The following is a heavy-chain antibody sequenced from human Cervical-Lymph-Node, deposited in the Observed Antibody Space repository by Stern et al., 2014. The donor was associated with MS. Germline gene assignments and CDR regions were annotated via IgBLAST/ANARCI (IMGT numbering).Heavy chain of an antibody. V-gene: IGHV3-15*01. J-gene: IGHJ4*02. CDR3: TTDLLWDGGDY. CDR2: SRSKGDGGTI. D-gene: IGHD3-10*01. CDR1: GLTFSNAW. Sequence: DVQLVESGGGLVKPGVSLRLSCAVPGLTFSNAWLTWVRQAPGKGLEWVGRSRSKGDGGTIDYAASLKDRFTISRDDSKDALYLQMKNLKTEDTAVYYCTTDLLWDGGDYWGQGTLVSVSS.